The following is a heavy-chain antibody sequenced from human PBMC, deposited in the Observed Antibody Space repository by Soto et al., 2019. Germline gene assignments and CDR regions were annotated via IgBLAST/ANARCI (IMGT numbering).Heavy chain of an antibody. CDR3: AREGSVITGDPGGAFDI. CDR1: GFTFSSYA. V-gene: IGHV3-30*04. Sequence: GGSLRLSCAASGFTFSSYAMHWVRQAPGKGLEWVAVISYDGSNKYYADSVKGRFTISRDNSKNTLYLQMNSLRAEDTAVYYCAREGSVITGDPGGAFDIWGQGTMVTVSS. CDR2: ISYDGSNK. D-gene: IGHD7-27*01. J-gene: IGHJ3*02.